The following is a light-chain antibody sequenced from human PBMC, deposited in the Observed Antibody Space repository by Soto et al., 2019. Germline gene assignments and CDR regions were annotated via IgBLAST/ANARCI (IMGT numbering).Light chain of an antibody. J-gene: IGKJ2*01. Sequence: DVAMTQSPLSLPVTLGQPASISCRSSQSLTYSDGNTYLNWFHLRPGQSPRRLIYKVSNRDSGVPDRFSGSGSGTDFTLKISRVEAVDVGVYYCMQGTHWPPYTFGQGTKLEIK. CDR1: QSLTYSDGNTY. V-gene: IGKV2-30*01. CDR3: MQGTHWPPYT. CDR2: KVS.